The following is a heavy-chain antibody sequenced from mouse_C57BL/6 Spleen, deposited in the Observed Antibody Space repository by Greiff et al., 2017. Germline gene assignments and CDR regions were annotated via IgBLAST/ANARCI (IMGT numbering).Heavy chain of an antibody. CDR1: GFTFSDYY. V-gene: IGHV5-12*01. J-gene: IGHJ4*01. CDR2: ISNGGGST. CDR3: ARQGWDYYAMDY. D-gene: IGHD2-3*01. Sequence: EVQLVESGGGLVQPGGSLKLSCAASGFTFSDYYMYWVRQTPEKRLEWVAYISNGGGSTYYPDTVKGRFTISRDNAKNTLYLQMSRLKSEDTAMYYCARQGWDYYAMDYWGQGTSVTVSS.